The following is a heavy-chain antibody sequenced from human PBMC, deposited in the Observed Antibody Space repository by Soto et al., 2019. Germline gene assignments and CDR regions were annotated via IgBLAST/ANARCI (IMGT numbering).Heavy chain of an antibody. Sequence: EVQLVESGGGLVQPGGSLRLSCAASGFTVSSNYMSWVRQAPGKGLEWVSVIYSGGSTYYADSVKGRFTISRHNSKNTLYLQMNSLRAEDTAVYYCARAPGRRDGELRYFDWLSRKRNYYYYMDVWGKGTTVTVSS. V-gene: IGHV3-53*04. J-gene: IGHJ6*03. CDR3: ARAPGRRDGELRYFDWLSRKRNYYYYMDV. CDR2: IYSGGST. D-gene: IGHD3-9*01. CDR1: GFTVSSNY.